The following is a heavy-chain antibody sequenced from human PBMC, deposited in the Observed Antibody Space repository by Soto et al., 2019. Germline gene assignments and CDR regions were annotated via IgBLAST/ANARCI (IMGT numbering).Heavy chain of an antibody. D-gene: IGHD3-22*01. Sequence: QVQLQESGPGLVKPSQTLSLTCTVSGDSISSGGYYWSWIRQQPGKGLEWIGYIFYSGSTYYHPSLNSRVTISVDMSKNQFSLKLSSVTAADTAVYYCARDLSPWWLLPGGWFDPWGQGTLVTVSS. CDR3: ARDLSPWWLLPGGWFDP. CDR1: GDSISSGGYY. J-gene: IGHJ5*02. V-gene: IGHV4-31*03. CDR2: IFYSGST.